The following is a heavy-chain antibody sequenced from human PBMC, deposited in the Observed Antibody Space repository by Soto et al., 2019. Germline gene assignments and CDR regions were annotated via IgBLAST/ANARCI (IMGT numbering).Heavy chain of an antibody. D-gene: IGHD3-10*01. Sequence: QVQLVQSGAEVKKPGSSVKVSCKASGGTFSSYTISWVRQAPGQGLEWMGRIIPILGIANYAQKFQGRVTITADKSTSTDYMELSSLRSEDTAVYYCARREITMVRGVIVWGMDVWGQGTMVTVSS. CDR1: GGTFSSYT. V-gene: IGHV1-69*02. CDR2: IIPILGIA. CDR3: ARREITMVRGVIVWGMDV. J-gene: IGHJ6*02.